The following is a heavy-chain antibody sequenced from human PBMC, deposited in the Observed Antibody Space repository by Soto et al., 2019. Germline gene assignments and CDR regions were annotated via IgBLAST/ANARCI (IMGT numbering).Heavy chain of an antibody. Sequence: SETLSLTCTVSGGSISSSSYYWGWIRQPPGKGLEWIGSIYYSGSTYYNPSLKSRVTISVDTSKNQFSLKLSSVTAADTAVYYCASLDCSGGSCYGFDPWGQGTLVTVSS. V-gene: IGHV4-39*01. CDR2: IYYSGST. J-gene: IGHJ5*02. CDR3: ASLDCSGGSCYGFDP. D-gene: IGHD2-15*01. CDR1: GGSISSSSYY.